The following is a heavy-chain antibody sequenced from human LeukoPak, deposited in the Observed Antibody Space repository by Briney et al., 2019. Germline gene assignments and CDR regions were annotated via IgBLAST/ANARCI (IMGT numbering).Heavy chain of an antibody. Sequence: SGGSLRLSCAASGFTFSGFVMSWVRQAPGKGLEWVSAISGSGSSTYYADSVKGRFTISRDNSKNTLYLQMNSLRAEDTAVYYCTRDRVSSDSWGQGTLVIVSS. V-gene: IGHV3-23*01. D-gene: IGHD3-16*02. CDR3: TRDRVSSDS. CDR1: GFTFSGFV. CDR2: ISGSGSST. J-gene: IGHJ4*02.